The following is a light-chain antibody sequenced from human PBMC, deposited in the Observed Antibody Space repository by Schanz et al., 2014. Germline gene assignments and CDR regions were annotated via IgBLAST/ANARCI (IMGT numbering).Light chain of an antibody. J-gene: IGKJ1*01. CDR3: QQTDTTPLK. CDR2: TAS. V-gene: IGKV1-12*01. Sequence: DIQMTQSPSTLSASVGDRVTITCRASQNIATWLAWYQQKPGKAPNLLIYTASTLQSGVPSRFSGSGSGTDFTLTISSLQPEDFATYYCQQTDTTPLKFGQGTKVEIK. CDR1: QNIATW.